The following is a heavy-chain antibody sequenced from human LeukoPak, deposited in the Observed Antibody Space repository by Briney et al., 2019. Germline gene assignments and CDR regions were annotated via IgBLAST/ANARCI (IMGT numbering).Heavy chain of an antibody. CDR1: GYTFTSYD. CDR3: ARPSSRGDLVDP. CDR2: MNPNSGNT. D-gene: IGHD6-13*01. Sequence: ASVKVSCKASGYTFTSYDTNWVRQATGQGLEWMGWMNPNSGNTGYAQKFQGRVTMTRNTSISTAYMELSSLRSEDTAVYYCARPSSRGDLVDPWGQGTLVTVSS. J-gene: IGHJ5*02. V-gene: IGHV1-8*01.